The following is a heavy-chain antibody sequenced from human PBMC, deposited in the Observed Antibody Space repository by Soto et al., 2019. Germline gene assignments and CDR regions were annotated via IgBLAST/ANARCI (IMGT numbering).Heavy chain of an antibody. CDR2: MNPNSGNT. CDR1: GYTFTSYD. V-gene: IGHV1-8*01. J-gene: IGHJ5*02. Sequence: QVQLVQSGAEVKKPGASVKVSCKASGYTFTSYDINWVRQATGQGLEWMGWMNPNSGNTGYAQKFQGRVTMTRNTXISTAYKELSSLRSEDTAVYYCAGVPAAIVGWFAPWGQGTLVTVSS. CDR3: AGVPAAIVGWFAP. D-gene: IGHD2-2*01.